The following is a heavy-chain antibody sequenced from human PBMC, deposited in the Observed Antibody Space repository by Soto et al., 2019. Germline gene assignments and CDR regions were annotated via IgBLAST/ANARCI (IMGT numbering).Heavy chain of an antibody. CDR3: ARDRRGSYYFDY. Sequence: SSETLSLTCTVSGGSISSGGYYWSWIRQHPGKGLEWIGYIYYSGSTYYNPSLKSRVTISVDTSKNQFSLKLSSVTAADTAVYYCARDRRGSYYFDYWGQGTLVTVSS. D-gene: IGHD1-26*01. CDR2: IYYSGST. CDR1: GGSISSGGYY. J-gene: IGHJ4*02. V-gene: IGHV4-31*03.